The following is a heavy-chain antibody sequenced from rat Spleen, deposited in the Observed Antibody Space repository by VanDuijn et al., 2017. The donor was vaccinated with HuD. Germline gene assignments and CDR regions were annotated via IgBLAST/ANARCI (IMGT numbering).Heavy chain of an antibody. CDR1: GFTFSDYD. J-gene: IGHJ2*01. CDR3: ARSVFDY. CDR2: ISPSGGTT. V-gene: IGHV5-25*01. Sequence: EVQLVESGGGLVEPGRSLKLSCAASGFTFSDYDMAWVRQAPTKGLEWVASISPSGGTTYYRDSVKGRFTVSRDDAKSTLYLQMDSLGSEDTATYYCARSVFDYWGQGVVVTVSS.